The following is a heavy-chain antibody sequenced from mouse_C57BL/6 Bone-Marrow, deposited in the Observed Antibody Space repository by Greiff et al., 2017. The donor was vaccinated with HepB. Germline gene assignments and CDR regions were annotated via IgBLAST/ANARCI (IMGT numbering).Heavy chain of an antibody. J-gene: IGHJ2*01. CDR1: GYTFTSYW. CDR2: IDPSDSYT. CDR3: AIDDGLGTFDY. Sequence: VQLQQPGAELVMPGASVKLSCKASGYTFTSYWMHWVKQRPGQGLEWIGEIDPSDSYTNYNQKFKGKSTLTVDKSSSTAYMQLSSLTSEDSAVYYCAIDDGLGTFDYWGQGTTLTVSS. V-gene: IGHV1-69*01. D-gene: IGHD2-3*01.